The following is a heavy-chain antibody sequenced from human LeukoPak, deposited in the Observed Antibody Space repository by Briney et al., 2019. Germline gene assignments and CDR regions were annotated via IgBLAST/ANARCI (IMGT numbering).Heavy chain of an antibody. Sequence: ASVKVSCKASGYTFTSYAMNWVRQAPGQGLEWMGWINTNTGNPTYAQGFTGRFVFSLDTSVSTAYLQISSLKAEGTAVYYCARYRHVFRRLEWLPTRVAYYYMDVWGKGTTVTVSS. CDR1: GYTFTSYA. V-gene: IGHV7-4-1*02. D-gene: IGHD3-3*01. CDR3: ARYRHVFRRLEWLPTRVAYYYMDV. CDR2: INTNTGNP. J-gene: IGHJ6*03.